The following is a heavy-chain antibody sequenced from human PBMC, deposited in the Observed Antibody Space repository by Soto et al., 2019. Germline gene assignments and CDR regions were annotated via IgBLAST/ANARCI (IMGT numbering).Heavy chain of an antibody. CDR3: ARDLAAAAY. CDR2: INPLPTSGST. CDR1: GYILTNYY. Sequence: QVQLVQSGAEVKKPGASVKVSCKASGYILTNYYIHWVRQAPGQGLEWMAIINPLPTSGSTNYAQQFQGRVTVTRDTSTSTVYMELSSLRSEDTAIYYCARDLAAAAYWGQGTLVTVSS. J-gene: IGHJ4*02. V-gene: IGHV1-46*01. D-gene: IGHD6-13*01.